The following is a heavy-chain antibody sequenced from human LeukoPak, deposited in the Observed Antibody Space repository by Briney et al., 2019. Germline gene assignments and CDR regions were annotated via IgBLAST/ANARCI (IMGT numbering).Heavy chain of an antibody. CDR2: LSGGGGST. J-gene: IGHJ4*02. CDR3: AKERDYGPADY. Sequence: GTLRLSCAASGFIFNKHAMSWVRQAPGKGLEWVSGLSGGGGSTDYADSVKGRFTVSRDNSRNTLFLQMNSLRAEDTAIYYCAKERDYGPADYWGQGTLVTVSS. D-gene: IGHD4/OR15-4a*01. CDR1: GFIFNKHA. V-gene: IGHV3-23*01.